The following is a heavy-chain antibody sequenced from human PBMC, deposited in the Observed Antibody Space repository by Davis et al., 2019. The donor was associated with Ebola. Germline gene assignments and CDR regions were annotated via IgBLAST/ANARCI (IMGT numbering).Heavy chain of an antibody. D-gene: IGHD5-12*01. CDR1: GYTFTVYY. CDR2: ISSNTGGT. CDR3: ATGYGVF. Sequence: ASVKVSCKASGYTFTVYYMHWVRQAPGQGLEWMGWISSNTGGTIYAQKFQDRVTMTRDTSISTAYMELSRLRYDDTAVYYCATGYGVFWGQGTLVAVSS. J-gene: IGHJ4*02. V-gene: IGHV1-2*02.